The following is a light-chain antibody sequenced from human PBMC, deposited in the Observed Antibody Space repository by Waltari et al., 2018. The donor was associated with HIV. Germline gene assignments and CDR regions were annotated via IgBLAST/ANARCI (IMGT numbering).Light chain of an antibody. V-gene: IGLV2-14*01. J-gene: IGLJ3*02. CDR2: EVS. CDR3: SSYTGSSTLWV. CDR1: RRYVGRYKS. Sequence: QSALTQPASVSGSPGQSITISCTGTRRYVGRYKSVSWYQQHPGKAPKLIVYEVSNRPSGVSNRFSGSKSGNTASLTISGLQAEDEADYYCSSYTGSSTLWVFGGGTKLTVL.